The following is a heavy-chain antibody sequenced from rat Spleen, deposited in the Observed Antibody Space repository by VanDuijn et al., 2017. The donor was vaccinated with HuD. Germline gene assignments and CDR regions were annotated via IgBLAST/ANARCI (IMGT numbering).Heavy chain of an antibody. J-gene: IGHJ3*01. CDR1: GHSISSTYR. D-gene: IGHD1-12*02. V-gene: IGHV3-3*01. Sequence: EVQLQESGPGLVKPSQSLSLTCSVSGHSISSTYRWNWIRKFPGNKLEWMGYINSAGTTIYSPSLKSRIPITRDTSKNQFFLQVNSVTTDDTATYYCARSDGVHYFLPFADWGQGSLVTVSS. CDR3: ARSDGVHYFLPFAD. CDR2: INSAGTT.